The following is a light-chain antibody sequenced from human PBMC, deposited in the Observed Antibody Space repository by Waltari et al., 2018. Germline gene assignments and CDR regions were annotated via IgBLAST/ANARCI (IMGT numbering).Light chain of an antibody. V-gene: IGLV1-44*01. CDR3: ASWDDSLNGHWV. CDR2: RND. J-gene: IGLJ3*02. Sequence: QSVLTQPPSASGTPGQRVTISCSGTSSNLGNNVVNWYQQVPGTAPKLLIYRNDLRPSGGPDRFSASKSGTSASLAISGLQSEDEAEYYCASWDDSLNGHWVFGGGTMVTVL. CDR1: SSNLGNNV.